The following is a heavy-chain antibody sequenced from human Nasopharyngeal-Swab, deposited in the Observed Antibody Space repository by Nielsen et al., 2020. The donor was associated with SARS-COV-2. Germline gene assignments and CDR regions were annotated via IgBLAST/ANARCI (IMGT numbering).Heavy chain of an antibody. CDR2: IKKDGSEK. J-gene: IGHJ6*02. CDR3: ARDSKPGGGYYSLYYYNYYGMDV. Sequence: GGSLRLSCAASGFTFSSYWMSWVRQAPGEGLEWVANIKKDGSEKYYVDSVKGRFTISRDNAKKSLYLQMNSLRAEDTAVYYCARDSKPGGGYYSLYYYNYYGMDVWGQGTTVTVSS. V-gene: IGHV3-7*01. CDR1: GFTFSSYW. D-gene: IGHD3-22*01.